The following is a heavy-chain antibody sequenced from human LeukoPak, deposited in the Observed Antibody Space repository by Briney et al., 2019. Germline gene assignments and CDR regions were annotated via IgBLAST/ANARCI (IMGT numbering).Heavy chain of an antibody. Sequence: SQTLSLTCAISGDSVSSNSAAWNWIRQSPSRGLEWLGRTYYKSKWYNDYAVSVKSRITINSDTSENQFSLHLNSVTPEDTAVYYCARDSGLYSSSYRLDSWGQGTLVTVSS. D-gene: IGHD6-6*01. CDR3: ARDSGLYSSSYRLDS. CDR1: GDSVSSNSAA. V-gene: IGHV6-1*01. J-gene: IGHJ5*01. CDR2: TYYKSKWYN.